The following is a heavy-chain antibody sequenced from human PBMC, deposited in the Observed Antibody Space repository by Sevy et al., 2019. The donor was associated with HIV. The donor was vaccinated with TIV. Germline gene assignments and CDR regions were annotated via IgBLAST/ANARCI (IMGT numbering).Heavy chain of an antibody. CDR1: DDSITSSSYY. D-gene: IGHD2-21*02. V-gene: IGHV4-39*01. Sequence: SETLSLTCTVSDDSITSSSYYWDWIRQSPGKGLAWIGSIDYSRTTYYNSPLKSRVTISVDVSKNQFSLRLTSVTAADTAVYYCARRRRGDFTHTYDYWGQGALVTVSS. CDR3: ARRRRGDFTHTYDY. J-gene: IGHJ4*02. CDR2: IDYSRTT.